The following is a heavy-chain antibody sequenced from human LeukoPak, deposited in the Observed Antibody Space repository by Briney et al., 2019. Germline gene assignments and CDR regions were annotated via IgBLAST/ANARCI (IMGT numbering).Heavy chain of an antibody. CDR3: AKVREMDTILGKFDN. CDR2: ISGNGGRT. J-gene: IGHJ5*02. V-gene: IGHV3-23*01. Sequence: PGGSLRLSCAASGFTFSSYAMSWVRQAPGKGLEWVSAISGNGGRTYYADSVKGRFTISRDNSKNTLYLQMNSLRGEDTAVYYCAKVREMDTILGKFDNWGQGTLVTVSS. CDR1: GFTFSSYA. D-gene: IGHD5-24*01.